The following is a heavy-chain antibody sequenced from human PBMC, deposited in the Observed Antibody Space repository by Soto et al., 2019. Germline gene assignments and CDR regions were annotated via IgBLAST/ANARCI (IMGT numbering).Heavy chain of an antibody. V-gene: IGHV4-59*08. J-gene: IGHJ4*02. CDR1: GGSISSYY. CDR2: IYYSGST. Sequence: SETLSLTCTVSGGSISSYYWSWIRQPPGKGLEWIGYIYYSGSTNYNPSLKSRDTISVDTSKNQFSLKLSSVSVADTAVYYCARRYSSSFDYWGQGTLVTVSS. CDR3: ARRYSSSFDY. D-gene: IGHD6-13*01.